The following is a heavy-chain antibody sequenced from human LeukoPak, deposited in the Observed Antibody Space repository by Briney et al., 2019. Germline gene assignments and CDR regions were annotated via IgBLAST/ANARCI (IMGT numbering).Heavy chain of an antibody. CDR2: IYYSGTT. J-gene: IGHJ4*02. D-gene: IGHD1-26*01. Sequence: PSETLSLTCTVSGDSMSTHYWSWIRQPPGKGLEWIGYIYYSGTTNYNPSLKSRVTISVDTSKNQFSLKLSSVTAADTAMYYCARRAPVASGAIDYWGQGTLVTVSS. CDR3: ARRAPVASGAIDY. V-gene: IGHV4-59*08. CDR1: GDSMSTHY.